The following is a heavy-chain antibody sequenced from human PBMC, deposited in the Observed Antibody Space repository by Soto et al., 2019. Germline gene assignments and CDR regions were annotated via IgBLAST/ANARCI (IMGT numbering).Heavy chain of an antibody. CDR2: INAGNGDT. CDR1: GYPFTIYP. Sequence: ASVKVSCKPSGYPFTIYPMHCVRQAPGQGLEWMGWINAGNGDTKYSQQFQGRVTITRDTTASTADMELSSLRSEDTAVYYCARDWTHYDSSGPGNYWGQGTLVTVSS. D-gene: IGHD3-22*01. V-gene: IGHV1-3*01. CDR3: ARDWTHYDSSGPGNY. J-gene: IGHJ4*02.